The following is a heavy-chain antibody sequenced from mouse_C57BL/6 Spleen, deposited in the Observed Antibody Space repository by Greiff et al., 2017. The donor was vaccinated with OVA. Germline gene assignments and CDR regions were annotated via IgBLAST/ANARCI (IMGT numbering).Heavy chain of an antibody. J-gene: IGHJ2*01. V-gene: IGHV1-72*01. CDR1: GYTFTSYW. Sequence: QVHVKQPGAELVKPGASVKLSCKASGYTFTSYWMHWVKQRPGRGLEWIGRIDPNSGGTKYNEKFKSKATLTVDKPSSTAYMQLSSLTSEDSAVYYCARCDSSGPYYFDYWGQGTTLTVSS. CDR2: IDPNSGGT. D-gene: IGHD3-2*02. CDR3: ARCDSSGPYYFDY.